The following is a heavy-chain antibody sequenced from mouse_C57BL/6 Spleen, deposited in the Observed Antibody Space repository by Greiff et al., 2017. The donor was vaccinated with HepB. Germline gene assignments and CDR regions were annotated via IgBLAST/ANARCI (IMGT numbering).Heavy chain of an antibody. CDR2: IYPGDGDT. Sequence: VQLQQSGPELVKPGASVKISCKASGYAFSSSWMNWVKQRPGKGLEWIGRIYPGDGDTNYNGKFKGKATLTADKSSSTAYMQLSSLTSEDSAVYSGTRDGYYGSSSYDFDYWGQGTTLTVSS. V-gene: IGHV1-82*01. CDR3: TRDGYYGSSSYDFDY. CDR1: GYAFSSSW. J-gene: IGHJ2*01. D-gene: IGHD1-1*01.